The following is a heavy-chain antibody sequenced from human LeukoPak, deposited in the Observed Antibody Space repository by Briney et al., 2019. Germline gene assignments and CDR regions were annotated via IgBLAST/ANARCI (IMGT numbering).Heavy chain of an antibody. CDR3: ARGQRCSGGSCYYRWYYFDY. D-gene: IGHD2-15*01. J-gene: IGHJ4*02. CDR2: INHSGST. CDR1: GGSFSGYY. V-gene: IGHV4-34*01. Sequence: PSETLSLTCAVYGGSFSGYYWSWIRQPPGKGLEWIGEINHSGSTNYNPSLKSRVTISVDTSKNQFSLKLSSVTAADTAVYYCARGQRCSGGSCYYRWYYFDYWGQGTLVTVSS.